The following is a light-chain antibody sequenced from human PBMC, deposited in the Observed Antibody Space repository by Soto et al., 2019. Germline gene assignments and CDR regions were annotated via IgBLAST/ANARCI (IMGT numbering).Light chain of an antibody. J-gene: IGKJ1*01. CDR1: QSVGTN. Sequence: IVMTQSPATLSMSPGDRATISCRASQSVGTNVAWYQQKPGQAPRLLIYAASSMASGVPSRFSGSGSGTEFTLTISSLQPEDFAFFYCHQANYTIRTFGQGTRVEIK. CDR2: AAS. V-gene: IGKV3-15*01. CDR3: HQANYTIRT.